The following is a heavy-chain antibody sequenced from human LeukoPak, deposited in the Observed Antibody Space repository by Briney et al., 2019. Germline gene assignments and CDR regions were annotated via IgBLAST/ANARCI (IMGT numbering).Heavy chain of an antibody. CDR3: ARGFHDYGDLFVGYFDP. Sequence: PSETLSLTCTVSGGSISSYYWSWIRQSPGKGLEYIGYVYYIGSTNYNPSLQSRVTISVDTSKNQFSLKLRSVTAADTAVYYCARGFHDYGDLFVGYFDPWGQGTLVTVSS. D-gene: IGHD4-17*01. V-gene: IGHV4-59*01. CDR1: GGSISSYY. J-gene: IGHJ5*02. CDR2: VYYIGST.